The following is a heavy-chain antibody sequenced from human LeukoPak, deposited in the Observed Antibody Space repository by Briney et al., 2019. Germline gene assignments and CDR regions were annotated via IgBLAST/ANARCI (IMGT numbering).Heavy chain of an antibody. D-gene: IGHD2-8*01. J-gene: IGHJ3*02. CDR2: IHYTGST. Sequence: SETLSLTCTVSGCSISSYYWSWIRQPPGKGLEWIGYIHYTGSTSYSPSLKSRATISVDTSKNQFSLKVSSVTAADTAVCYCAREDVSTDADAFDIWGQGTMVTVSS. CDR1: GCSISSYY. CDR3: AREDVSTDADAFDI. V-gene: IGHV4-59*01.